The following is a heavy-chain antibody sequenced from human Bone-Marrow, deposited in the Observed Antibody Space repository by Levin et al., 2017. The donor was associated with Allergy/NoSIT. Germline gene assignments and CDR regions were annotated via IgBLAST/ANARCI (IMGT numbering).Heavy chain of an antibody. CDR2: IYYSGLT. V-gene: IGHV4-31*03. J-gene: IGHJ4*01. CDR3: ARLYGDHFDY. Sequence: PSETLSLTCSVSGGSITSGSSYWSWIRQHPGKGLEWIGYIYYSGLTYYNASLESRVTISVDASNNQFSLRLTSVTAADTAVYYCARLYGDHFDYWGHGTLVAVSS. CDR1: GGSITSGSSY. D-gene: IGHD4/OR15-4a*01.